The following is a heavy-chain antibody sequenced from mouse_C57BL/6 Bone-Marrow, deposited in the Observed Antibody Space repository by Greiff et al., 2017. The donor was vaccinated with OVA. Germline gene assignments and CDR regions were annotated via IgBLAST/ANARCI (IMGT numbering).Heavy chain of an antibody. Sequence: EVQLVESGGGLVQSGRSLRLSCATSGFTFSDFYMEWVRQAPGKGLEWIAASRNKANDYTTEYSASVKGRFIVSRDTSQSILYLQMNALRAEDTAIYYCARACRYLYDGYYCWYFDVWGTGTTVTVSS. V-gene: IGHV7-1*01. CDR3: ARACRYLYDGYYCWYFDV. D-gene: IGHD2-3*01. CDR1: GFTFSDFY. CDR2: SRNKANDYTT. J-gene: IGHJ1*03.